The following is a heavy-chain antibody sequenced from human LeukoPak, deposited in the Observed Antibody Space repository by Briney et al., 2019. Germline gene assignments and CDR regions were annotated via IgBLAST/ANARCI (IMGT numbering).Heavy chain of an antibody. CDR2: IKLDGSET. CDR1: GFTFSSYW. CDR3: AKDIQLST. V-gene: IGHV3-7*04. D-gene: IGHD5-24*01. J-gene: IGHJ3*01. Sequence: GGSLRLSCAASGFTFSSYWMTWVRQAPGKGLEWVADIKLDGSETYYVDSVKGRFTISRDNAKNSLYLQMNSLRVEDTAMYFCAKDIQLSTWGLGTMVTVSS.